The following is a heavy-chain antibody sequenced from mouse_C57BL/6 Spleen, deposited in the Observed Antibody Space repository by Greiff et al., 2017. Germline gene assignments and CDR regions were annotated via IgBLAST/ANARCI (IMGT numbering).Heavy chain of an antibody. Sequence: QFHVKQPGAELVKPGASVKLSCKASGYTFTSYWMHWVKQRPGRGLEWIGRIDPSSGGTKYNEKFKSKATLPVDQPSSTAYMQLSSLASEDAAVYYCAREELGRADFDYWGQGTTLTVSA. CDR3: AREELGRADFDY. CDR1: GYTFTSYW. CDR2: IDPSSGGT. J-gene: IGHJ2*01. V-gene: IGHV1-72*01. D-gene: IGHD4-1*01.